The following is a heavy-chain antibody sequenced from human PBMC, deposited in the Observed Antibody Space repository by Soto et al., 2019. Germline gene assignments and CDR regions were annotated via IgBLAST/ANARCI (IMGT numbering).Heavy chain of an antibody. CDR3: ARVLLTSNNWNWGYGMDV. CDR1: GGSISSYY. CDR2: IYYSGST. D-gene: IGHD1-7*01. J-gene: IGHJ6*02. V-gene: IGHV4-59*01. Sequence: SSETLSLTCTVSGGSISSYYWSWIRQPPGKGLEWIGYIYYSGSTNYNPSLKSRVTISVDTSKNQFSLKLSSVTAADTAVYYCARVLLTSNNWNWGYGMDVWGQGTTVTVSS.